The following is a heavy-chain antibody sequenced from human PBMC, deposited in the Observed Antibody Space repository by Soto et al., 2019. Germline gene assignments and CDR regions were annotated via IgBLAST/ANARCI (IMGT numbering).Heavy chain of an antibody. D-gene: IGHD3-3*01. CDR1: GYSFTSYW. CDR2: IDPSDSYT. V-gene: IGHV5-10-1*01. J-gene: IGHJ6*02. Sequence: GEPMKICCKGSGYSFTSYWIRWVRQMPGKGLEWMGRIDPSDSYTNYSPSFQGHVTISADKSISTAYLQWSSLKASDTAMYYCAILRFLEWLSIDYYGMDVWGQGTTVTVSS. CDR3: AILRFLEWLSIDYYGMDV.